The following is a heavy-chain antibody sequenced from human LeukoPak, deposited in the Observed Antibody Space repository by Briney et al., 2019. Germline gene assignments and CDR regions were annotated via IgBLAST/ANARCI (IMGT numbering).Heavy chain of an antibody. J-gene: IGHJ5*02. Sequence: PGGSLRLSCAASGFTFSSYWMNWARQAPGKGLEWVSSISSSSNYIYYADSVKGRFTISRDNAKNSLFLQMNGLRAEDTAVYYCASDCSSSTCYGSWFDPWGPGTLVTVSS. CDR3: ASDCSSSTCYGSWFDP. V-gene: IGHV3-21*01. CDR2: ISSSSNYI. CDR1: GFTFSSYW. D-gene: IGHD2/OR15-2a*01.